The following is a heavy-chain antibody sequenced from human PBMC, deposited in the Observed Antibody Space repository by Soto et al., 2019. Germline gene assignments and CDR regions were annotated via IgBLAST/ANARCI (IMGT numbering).Heavy chain of an antibody. J-gene: IGHJ4*02. CDR2: VWYDGSRK. CDR3: ARDVSYYSDDC. D-gene: IGHD3-10*01. V-gene: IGHV3-30*02. CDR1: GFTFSNHG. Sequence: QVQLAESGGGVVQPGGSLRLSCVGYGFTFSNHGMHWVRQAPGTGLEWVALVWYDGSRKHYAASVEGRFTISRDDSKSTLYLQMNRLRVEDTAVYYCARDVSYYSDDCWGQGTLVTVSS.